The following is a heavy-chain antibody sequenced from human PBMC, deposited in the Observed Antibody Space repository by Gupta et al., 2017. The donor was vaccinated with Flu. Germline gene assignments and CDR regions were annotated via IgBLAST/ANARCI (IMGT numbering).Heavy chain of an antibody. CDR1: GDSLTNYW. CDR3: AKRRYTNLSLKNGSDP. Sequence: EVQLVQSGPEVKKPGDSLKISCKASGDSLTNYWIGWVRQMPGKGLEWMGIIHPGDSNALYSPSFQGQVTISAEKSINAVFLEWRSLKASDTAMYYCAKRRYTNLSLKNGSDPWGQGTLVTVSS. J-gene: IGHJ5*01. D-gene: IGHD2-2*02. CDR2: IHPGDSNA. V-gene: IGHV5-51*03.